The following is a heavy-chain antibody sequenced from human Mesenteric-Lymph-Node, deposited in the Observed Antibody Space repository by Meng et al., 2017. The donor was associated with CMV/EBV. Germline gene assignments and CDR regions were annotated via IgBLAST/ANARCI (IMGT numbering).Heavy chain of an antibody. V-gene: IGHV3-7*01. CDR1: GFTFGRFW. CDR3: ATEIVGGASAFDY. Sequence: GESLKISCAGSGFTFGRFWMSWVRQVPGKGLEWVANIKEDGTETRHADSVEGRFIISKDNAKNTLHLQMNSLRAEDTGVYYCATEIVGGASAFDYWGQGTLVTVSS. CDR2: IKEDGTET. J-gene: IGHJ4*02. D-gene: IGHD1-26*01.